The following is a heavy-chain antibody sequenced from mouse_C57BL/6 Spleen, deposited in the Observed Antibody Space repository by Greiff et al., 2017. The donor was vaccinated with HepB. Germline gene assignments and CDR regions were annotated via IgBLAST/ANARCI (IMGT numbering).Heavy chain of an antibody. CDR2: ISSGSSTI. V-gene: IGHV5-17*01. CDR3: ARTRNYGNYVFDY. J-gene: IGHJ2*01. D-gene: IGHD2-1*01. Sequence: EVQLVESGGGLVKPGGSLKLSCAASGFTFSDYGMHWVRQAPEKGLEWVAYISSGSSTIYYADTVKGRFTISRDNAKNTLFLQMTSLRSEDTAMYYCARTRNYGNYVFDYWGQGTTLTVSS. CDR1: GFTFSDYG.